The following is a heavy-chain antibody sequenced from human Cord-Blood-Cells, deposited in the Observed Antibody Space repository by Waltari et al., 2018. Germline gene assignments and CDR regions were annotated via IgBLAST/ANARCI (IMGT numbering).Heavy chain of an antibody. V-gene: IGHV3-30*04. CDR2: ISYDGSNK. J-gene: IGHJ6*02. Sequence: QVQLVESGGGVVQPGRSLRLSGAASGFTFSSYPMHWVRQPPGKGLEWVAVISYDGSNKYYADSVKGRFTISRDNSKNTLYLQMNSLRAEDTAVYYCARRRAYYYYYGMDVWGQGTTVTVSS. CDR1: GFTFSSYP. CDR3: ARRRAYYYYYGMDV.